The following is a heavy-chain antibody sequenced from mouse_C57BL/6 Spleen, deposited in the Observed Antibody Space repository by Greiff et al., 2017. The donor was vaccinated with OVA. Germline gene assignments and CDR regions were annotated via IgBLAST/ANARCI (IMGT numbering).Heavy chain of an antibody. Sequence: EVQGVESGGDLVKPGGSLKLSCAASGFTFSSYGMSWVRQTPDKRLEWVATISSGGSYTYSPDSVKGRFTISRDNAKNTLYLQMSSLKSEDTAMYYCARHQLEYYFDYWGQGTTLTVSS. V-gene: IGHV5-6*01. CDR3: ARHQLEYYFDY. CDR2: ISSGGSYT. J-gene: IGHJ2*01. D-gene: IGHD4-1*02. CDR1: GFTFSSYG.